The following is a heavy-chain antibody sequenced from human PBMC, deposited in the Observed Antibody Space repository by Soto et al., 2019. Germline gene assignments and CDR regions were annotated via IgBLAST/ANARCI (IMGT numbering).Heavy chain of an antibody. CDR1: GATFSSYA. CDR2: IVPTVDTS. V-gene: IGHV1-69*14. CDR3: VRVVAIPGYPDN. J-gene: IGHJ4*02. Sequence: QVQLVQSGAEVRQPASSVKVSCKTSGATFSSYAITWVRQAPGQGLEWMGGIVPTVDTSTYAQKFQGRVTITADKFTNTVYMERSSLRSDDTAVYYCVRVVAIPGYPDNWGQGTLVTVSS. D-gene: IGHD5-12*01.